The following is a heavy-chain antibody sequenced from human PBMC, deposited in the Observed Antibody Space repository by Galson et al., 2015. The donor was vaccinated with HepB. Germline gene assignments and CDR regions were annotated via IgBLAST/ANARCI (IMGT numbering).Heavy chain of an antibody. CDR2: TYYRSKWYN. CDR3: ARMISADDAFDI. V-gene: IGHV6-1*01. Sequence: CAISGDSVSSNIAAWTWIRQSPSRGLEWLGRTYYRSKWYNDYGISVKSRLTINPDTSKNQLSLQLNSVTPEDTAVYYCARMISADDAFDIWGQGTMVTASP. CDR1: GDSVSSNIAA. D-gene: IGHD3-22*01. J-gene: IGHJ3*02.